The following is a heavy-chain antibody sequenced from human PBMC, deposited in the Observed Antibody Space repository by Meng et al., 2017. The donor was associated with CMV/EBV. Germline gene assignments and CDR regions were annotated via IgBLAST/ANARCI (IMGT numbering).Heavy chain of an antibody. D-gene: IGHD3-3*01. J-gene: IGHJ6*02. CDR1: GGSVSSGSYY. Sequence: ETLSLTCTVSGGSVSSGSYYWSWIRQPPGKGLEWIGYIYYSGSTNYNPSLKSRVTISVDTSKNQFSLKLSSVTAADTAVYYCARDRVHYDFWSPSNYYYGMDVWGQGTTVTVSS. CDR3: ARDRVHYDFWSPSNYYYGMDV. CDR2: IYYSGST. V-gene: IGHV4-61*01.